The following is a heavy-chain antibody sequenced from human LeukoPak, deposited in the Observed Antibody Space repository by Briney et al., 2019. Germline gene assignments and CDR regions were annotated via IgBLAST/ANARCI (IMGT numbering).Heavy chain of an antibody. J-gene: IGHJ5*02. CDR1: GYTFTSYD. Sequence: ASVKVSCKASGYTFTSYDINWVRQATGQGLEWMGWMNPNSGNTGYAQKFQGRVTMTRNTSISTAYMELSSLRSEDTAVYYCARGIVVVPAAIDGVALDPWGQGTLVTVSS. V-gene: IGHV1-8*01. CDR3: ARGIVVVPAAIDGVALDP. D-gene: IGHD2-2*01. CDR2: MNPNSGNT.